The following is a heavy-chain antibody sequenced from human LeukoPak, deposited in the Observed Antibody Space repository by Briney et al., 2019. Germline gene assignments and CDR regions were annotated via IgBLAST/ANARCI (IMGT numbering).Heavy chain of an antibody. CDR2: IVPIFGTA. Sequence: SVKVSCKASGGTFSSYAISWVRQAPGQGLEWMGGIVPIFGTANYAQKFQGRVTITADESTSTAYMELSSLRSEDTAVYYCAREGIRTSTLDYWGQGTLVTVSS. D-gene: IGHD6-6*01. CDR1: GGTFSSYA. V-gene: IGHV1-69*13. CDR3: AREGIRTSTLDY. J-gene: IGHJ4*02.